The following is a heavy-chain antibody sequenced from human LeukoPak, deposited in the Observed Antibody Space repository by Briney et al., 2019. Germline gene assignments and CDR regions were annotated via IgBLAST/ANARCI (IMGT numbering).Heavy chain of an antibody. Sequence: PSETLSLTCTVSGGSISSYYWTWIRLPPRKGLEWIGYIYYTGATYYNPSLKSRVTISLDTSKSQFSLRLSSVTAADAAVYYCARAGYSYGTGYYFDYWGQGALVTVSS. CDR3: ARAGYSYGTGYYFDY. CDR1: GGSISSYY. CDR2: IYYTGAT. V-gene: IGHV4-59*01. D-gene: IGHD5-18*01. J-gene: IGHJ4*02.